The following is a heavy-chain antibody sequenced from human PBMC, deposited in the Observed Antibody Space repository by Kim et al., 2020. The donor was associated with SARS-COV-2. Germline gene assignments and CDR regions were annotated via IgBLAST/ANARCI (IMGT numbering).Heavy chain of an antibody. D-gene: IGHD6-13*01. CDR1: GFTFTSYA. J-gene: IGHJ4*02. CDR2: ISYDGTNK. CDR3: ARDLLPLHSSSWSVDY. Sequence: GGSLRLSCAASGFTFTSYAMHWVRQAPGKGLGWVAVISYDGTNKYYADSVKGRFTISRDNSKNTLYLQMNSLRAKDTTVYYCARDLLPLHSSSWSVDYWGQGTLVTVSS. V-gene: IGHV3-30-3*01.